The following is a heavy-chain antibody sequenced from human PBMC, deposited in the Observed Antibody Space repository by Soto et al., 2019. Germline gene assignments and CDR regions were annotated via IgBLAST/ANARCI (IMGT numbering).Heavy chain of an antibody. D-gene: IGHD4-4*01. V-gene: IGHV2-5*02. CDR3: AHRPTVRYYYGMDV. Sequence: QITLKESGPSLVKPTQTLTLTGTFSGFSLTTSGVGVAWIHQPPGQALEWLGLIYWDDDKRYSPSLKSRLTITKDTSKNQVVLTMTNVDPVDTPTYYCAHRPTVRYYYGMDVWGQGTTVTVSS. CDR2: IYWDDDK. CDR1: GFSLTTSGVG. J-gene: IGHJ6*02.